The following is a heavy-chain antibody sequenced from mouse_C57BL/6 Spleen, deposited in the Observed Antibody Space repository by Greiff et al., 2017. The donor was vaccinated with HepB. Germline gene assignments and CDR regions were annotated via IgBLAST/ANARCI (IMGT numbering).Heavy chain of an antibody. J-gene: IGHJ3*01. D-gene: IGHD2-4*01. Sequence: QVQLQQPGAELVMPGASVKLSCKASGYTFTSYWMHWVKQRPGQGLEWIGEIDPSDSYTNYNQKFKGKSTLTVDKSSSTAYMQLSSLTSEDSAVYYCARGPDYLFAYWGQGTLVTVSA. CDR2: IDPSDSYT. CDR1: GYTFTSYW. CDR3: ARGPDYLFAY. V-gene: IGHV1-69*01.